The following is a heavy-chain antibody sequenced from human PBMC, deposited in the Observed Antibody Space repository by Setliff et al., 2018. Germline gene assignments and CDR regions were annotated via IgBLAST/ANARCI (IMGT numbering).Heavy chain of an antibody. CDR3: TTDPSPTFGGVIGAAFDI. CDR1: GFTFSNAW. J-gene: IGHJ3*02. Sequence: PGGSLRLSCAASGFTFSNAWMSWVRQAPGKGLEWVGRIKSKTDGGTTDYAAPVKGRFTISRDDSKNTPYLQMNSLKTEDTAVYYCTTDPSPTFGGVIGAAFDIWGQGTMVTVSS. CDR2: IKSKTDGGTT. D-gene: IGHD3-16*01. V-gene: IGHV3-15*01.